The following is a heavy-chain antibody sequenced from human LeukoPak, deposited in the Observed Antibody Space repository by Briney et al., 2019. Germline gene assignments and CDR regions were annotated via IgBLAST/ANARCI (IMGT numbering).Heavy chain of an antibody. D-gene: IGHD1-26*01. CDR2: VSYDGGSK. CDR1: GFAFSSYA. J-gene: IGHJ4*02. V-gene: IGHV3-30*14. Sequence: GGSLRLSCAASGFAFSSYAMHWVRQGPGKGLEWVALVSYDGGSKYYADSVKGRITISRDNSKNTLYLQMGSLRAEDMAVYYCAREKGSGSYRKAPPSFFDYWGQGTLVTVSS. CDR3: AREKGSGSYRKAPPSFFDY.